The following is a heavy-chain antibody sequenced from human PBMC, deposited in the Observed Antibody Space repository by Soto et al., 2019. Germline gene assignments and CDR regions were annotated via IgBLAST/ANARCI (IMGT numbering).Heavy chain of an antibody. CDR1: GFTFSSYA. D-gene: IGHD6-13*01. V-gene: IGHV3-23*01. J-gene: IGHJ4*02. CDR2: ISGSGGST. Sequence: GGSLRLSCAASGFTFSSYAMSWVRQAPGKGLEWVSAISGSGGSTCYADSVKGRFTISRNNSKNTLYLQMNSLRAEDTAVYYCAKDAHHDSLPASGTPYFDYWGQGTLVTVYS. CDR3: AKDAHHDSLPASGTPYFDY.